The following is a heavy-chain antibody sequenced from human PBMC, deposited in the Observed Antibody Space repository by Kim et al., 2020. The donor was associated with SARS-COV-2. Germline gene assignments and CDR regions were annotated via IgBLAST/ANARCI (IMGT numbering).Heavy chain of an antibody. CDR2: IYSGGST. Sequence: GGSLRLSCAASGFTVSSNYMSWVRQAPGKGLEWVSVIYSGGSTYYADSVKGRFTISRDNSKNTLYLQMNSLRAEDTAVYYYARDPGIAVAGGDYWGQGTLVTVSS. D-gene: IGHD6-19*01. CDR1: GFTVSSNY. CDR3: ARDPGIAVAGGDY. V-gene: IGHV3-66*01. J-gene: IGHJ4*02.